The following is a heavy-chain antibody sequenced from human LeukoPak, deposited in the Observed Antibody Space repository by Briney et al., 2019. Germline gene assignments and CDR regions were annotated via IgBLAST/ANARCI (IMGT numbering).Heavy chain of an antibody. CDR1: GFTFSSSA. CDR2: IWYDGSNK. D-gene: IGHD3-22*01. J-gene: IGHJ4*02. Sequence: GGSLRLSCAASGFTFSSSAMSWVRQAPGKGLEWVAVIWYDGSNKYYADSVKGRFTISRDNSKNTLYLQMNSLRAEDTAVYYCARDYYYDSSGCFDYWGQGTLVTVSS. V-gene: IGHV3-33*08. CDR3: ARDYYYDSSGCFDY.